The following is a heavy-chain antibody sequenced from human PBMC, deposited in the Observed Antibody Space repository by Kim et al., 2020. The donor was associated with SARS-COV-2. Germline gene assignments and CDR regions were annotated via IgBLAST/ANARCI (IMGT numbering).Heavy chain of an antibody. CDR3: AKGTGSHPYYFDY. Sequence: GGSLRLSCAASGFTFDNYPMYWVRQAPGKGLEWVSAISGIGSDTYYADSLKGRVTISRDNSKNTLYLQMNSLRAEDTAVYYCAKGTGSHPYYFDYWGQGTLVTVSS. D-gene: IGHD1-26*01. CDR2: ISGIGSDT. V-gene: IGHV3-23*01. J-gene: IGHJ4*02. CDR1: GFTFDNYP.